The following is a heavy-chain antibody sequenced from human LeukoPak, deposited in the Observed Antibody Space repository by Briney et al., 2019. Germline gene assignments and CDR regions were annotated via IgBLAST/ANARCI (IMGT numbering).Heavy chain of an antibody. V-gene: IGHV4-59*01. D-gene: IGHD4-17*01. CDR3: ARDLSAHGLGLDY. J-gene: IGHJ4*02. Sequence: SETLSLTCSVSGGXISSYYCSWIRQPPGKGLEWIGYIYYSGSTNYNPSFKSRVTISVDTSKNQFSLKLSSVTAADTAVYYCARDLSAHGLGLDYWGQGTLVTVSS. CDR2: IYYSGST. CDR1: GGXISSYY.